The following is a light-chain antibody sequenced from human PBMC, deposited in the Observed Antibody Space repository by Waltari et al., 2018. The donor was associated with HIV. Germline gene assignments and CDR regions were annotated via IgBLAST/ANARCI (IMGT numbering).Light chain of an antibody. CDR3: QGGNGY. CDR2: FAS. J-gene: IGKJ2*01. Sequence: DSPMTQSPSTLSASVGDRVLITCRASQNIQYRMAWYQQKPGKAPKLLIYFASTLQGGVPSRFSGSGSGTEFTLTISSLQPDDFATYYCQGGNGYFGQGTKVEIK. V-gene: IGKV1-5*03. CDR1: QNIQYR.